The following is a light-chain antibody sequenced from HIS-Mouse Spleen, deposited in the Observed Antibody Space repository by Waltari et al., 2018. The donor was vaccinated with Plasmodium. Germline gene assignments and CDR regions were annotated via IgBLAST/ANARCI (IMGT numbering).Light chain of an antibody. CDR2: GAS. CDR3: QQYGSSGT. CDR1: QSVSTSY. J-gene: IGKJ1*01. Sequence: EIVLTQSPGTLSLSPGERATLSCRARQSVSTSYLAWYQQKPGQAPRLLIYGASSSATGIPDRFSGSGSGTDFTLTISRLGAEDFAVYYCQQYGSSGTFGQGTKVEIK. V-gene: IGKV3-20*01.